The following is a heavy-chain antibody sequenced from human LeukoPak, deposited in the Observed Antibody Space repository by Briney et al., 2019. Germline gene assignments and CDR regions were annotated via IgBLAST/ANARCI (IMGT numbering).Heavy chain of an antibody. Sequence: GGSLRLSCAASGFTFSSYAMSWVRQAPRKGLEWVSIISGSGGNTYYADSVKGRFTISRDNSKNTVYLQMNSLRAEDTAVYYCAKDPTATGTAEYFQHWGQGTLLTVSS. CDR2: ISGSGGNT. CDR1: GFTFSSYA. CDR3: AKDPTATGTAEYFQH. V-gene: IGHV3-23*01. D-gene: IGHD6-13*01. J-gene: IGHJ1*01.